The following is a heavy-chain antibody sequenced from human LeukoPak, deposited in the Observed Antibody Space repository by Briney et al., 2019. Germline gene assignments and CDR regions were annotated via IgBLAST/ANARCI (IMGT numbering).Heavy chain of an antibody. J-gene: IGHJ6*03. D-gene: IGHD2-2*01. V-gene: IGHV1-18*01. Sequence: GASVKVSCKASGYTFTSYGISWVRQAPGQGLEWVGRISAYNGNTNYAQKLQGRVTMTTDTSTSTAYMELRSLRSDDTAVYYCAREGIVVVPAARGYYYYYYMDVWGKGTTVTVSS. CDR1: GYTFTSYG. CDR2: ISAYNGNT. CDR3: AREGIVVVPAARGYYYYYYMDV.